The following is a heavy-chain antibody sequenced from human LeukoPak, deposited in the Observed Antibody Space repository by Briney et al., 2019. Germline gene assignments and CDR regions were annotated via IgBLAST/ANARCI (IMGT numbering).Heavy chain of an antibody. Sequence: GGSLRLSCAASGFTFNTYSMNWVRQAPGKGLEWVSYISSSGTTTYYADSVQGRFTISRDNAKNSLYLQINSLRAEDTAVYYCASKHLFYSGSGSDAFDVWGQGTMVTVSS. D-gene: IGHD3-10*01. CDR1: GFTFNTYS. CDR3: ASKHLFYSGSGSDAFDV. V-gene: IGHV3-48*03. CDR2: ISSSGTTT. J-gene: IGHJ3*01.